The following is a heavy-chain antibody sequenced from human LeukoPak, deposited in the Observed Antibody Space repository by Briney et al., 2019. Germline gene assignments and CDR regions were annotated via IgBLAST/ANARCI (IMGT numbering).Heavy chain of an antibody. CDR3: ARWAYSYGDFDY. V-gene: IGHV4-31*03. CDR1: GGSISSGGYY. Sequence: PSDTLSLTCTVSGGSISSGGYYWSWIRQHPGKGLEWIGYIYYCGSTYYNPSLKTRVSISVDTSKDQFSLKLSSVTAADTAGYYCARWAYSYGDFDYWGQGTLVTVSS. CDR2: IYYCGST. J-gene: IGHJ4*02. D-gene: IGHD5-18*01.